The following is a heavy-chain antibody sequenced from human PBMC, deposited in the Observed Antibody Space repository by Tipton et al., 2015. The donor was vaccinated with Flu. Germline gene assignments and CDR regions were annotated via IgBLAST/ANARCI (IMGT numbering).Heavy chain of an antibody. V-gene: IGHV4-59*01. CDR3: ARDRGGTYFSPFDP. CDR2: VSYSGNT. J-gene: IGHJ5*02. Sequence: TLSLTCTVSGGSISPYYWNWIRQPPGKGLEWIGYVSYSGNTNYNPSLKSRVTISLDTSKNQFSLMLTSVTAADTALYYCARDRGGTYFSPFDPWGQGTLVTVSS. CDR1: GGSISPYY. D-gene: IGHD1-26*01.